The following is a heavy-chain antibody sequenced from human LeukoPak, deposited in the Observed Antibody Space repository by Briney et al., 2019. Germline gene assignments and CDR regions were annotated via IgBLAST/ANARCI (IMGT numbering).Heavy chain of an antibody. Sequence: ASVKVSCKASGGTFSSYAISWVRQAPGQGLEWMGRIIPILGITTYAQKFQGRVTISADKSTTTAYMELNSLRSEDTAVYFCARDNDYQLLASWFDPWGQGTLVTVSS. V-gene: IGHV1-69*04. CDR2: IIPILGIT. CDR1: GGTFSSYA. D-gene: IGHD2-2*01. CDR3: ARDNDYQLLASWFDP. J-gene: IGHJ5*02.